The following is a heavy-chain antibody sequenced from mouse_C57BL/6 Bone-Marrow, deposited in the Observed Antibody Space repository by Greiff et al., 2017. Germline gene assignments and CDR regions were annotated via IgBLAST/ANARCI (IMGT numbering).Heavy chain of an antibody. J-gene: IGHJ1*03. Sequence: VQLKQPGAELVKPGASVKLSCKASGYTFTSYWMQWVKQRPGQGLEWIGEIDPSDSYTNYNQKFKGKATLTVDTSSSTAYMQLSSLTSEDSAVYYCAREGYSNYGYWYFDVWGTGTTVTVSS. V-gene: IGHV1-50*01. CDR1: GYTFTSYW. CDR3: AREGYSNYGYWYFDV. CDR2: IDPSDSYT. D-gene: IGHD2-5*01.